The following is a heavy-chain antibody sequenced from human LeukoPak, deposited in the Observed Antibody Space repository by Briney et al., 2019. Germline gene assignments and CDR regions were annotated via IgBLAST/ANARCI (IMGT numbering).Heavy chain of an antibody. V-gene: IGHV1-69*13. CDR2: IIPIFGTA. Sequence: ASVKVSCKASGGTFSSHAISWVRQAPGQGLEWMGGIIPIFGTANYAQKFQGRVTITADESTSTAYMELSSLRSEDTAVYYCASRSGSGFDPWGQGTLVTVSS. D-gene: IGHD2-15*01. CDR1: GGTFSSHA. J-gene: IGHJ5*02. CDR3: ASRSGSGFDP.